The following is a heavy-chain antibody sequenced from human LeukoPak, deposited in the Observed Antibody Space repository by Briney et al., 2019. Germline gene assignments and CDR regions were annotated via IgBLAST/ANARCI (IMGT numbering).Heavy chain of an antibody. CDR2: IWYDGSNK. Sequence: PGGSLRLSCAASGFTFSSYGMHWVRQAPGKGLEWVAVIWYDGSNKYYADSVKGRFTISRDNSKNTLYLQMNSQRAEDTAVYYCARDHYYDSSGYFDYWGQGTLVTVSS. V-gene: IGHV3-33*01. CDR1: GFTFSSYG. J-gene: IGHJ4*02. CDR3: ARDHYYDSSGYFDY. D-gene: IGHD3-22*01.